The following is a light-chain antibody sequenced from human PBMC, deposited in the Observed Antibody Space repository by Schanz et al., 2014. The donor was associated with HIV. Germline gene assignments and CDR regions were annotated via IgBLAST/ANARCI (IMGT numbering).Light chain of an antibody. V-gene: IGKV3-20*01. CDR2: GAS. CDR1: QSVSSY. J-gene: IGKJ4*01. Sequence: EIVLTQSPATLSLSPGERATLSCRASQSVSSYLAWYQQRPGQAPRLLIHGASRRATGIPDRFSGSGSGTDFTLTISRLEPEDFAVYYCHQYGSSRGTFGGGTKVELK. CDR3: HQYGSSRGT.